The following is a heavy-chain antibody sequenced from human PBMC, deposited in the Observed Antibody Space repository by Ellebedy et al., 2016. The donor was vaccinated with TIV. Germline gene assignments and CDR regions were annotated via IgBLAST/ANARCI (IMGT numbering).Heavy chain of an antibody. J-gene: IGHJ4*02. V-gene: IGHV3-30-3*01. CDR1: GFTFSSHA. Sequence: GESLKISCAASGFTFSSHAMHWVRQAPGKGLEWVAVISYDGSNKYYADSVKGRFTISRDNSKNTLYLQMNSLRAEDTAVYYCARAVSYFDYWGQGTLVTVSS. CDR2: ISYDGSNK. CDR3: ARAVSYFDY.